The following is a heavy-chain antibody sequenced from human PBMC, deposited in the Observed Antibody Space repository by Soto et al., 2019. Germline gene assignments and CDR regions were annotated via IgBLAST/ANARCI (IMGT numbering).Heavy chain of an antibody. V-gene: IGHV1-18*01. CDR3: ASLGGYCSSSSCHTATHDAFDI. J-gene: IGHJ3*02. CDR1: GYTFTSYG. CDR2: ISAYNGNT. D-gene: IGHD2-15*01. Sequence: ASVKVSCKTAGYTFTSYGSSWGRQAPGQGLEWMGWISAYNGNTNYAQKLQGRVTMTTDTSTSTAYMELRSLRSDDTAVYYCASLGGYCSSSSCHTATHDAFDIWGQGTMVTVSS.